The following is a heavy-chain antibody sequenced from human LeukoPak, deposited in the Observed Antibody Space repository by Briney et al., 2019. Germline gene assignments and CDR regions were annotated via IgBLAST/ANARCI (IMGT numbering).Heavy chain of an antibody. CDR1: GYTFTGYY. D-gene: IGHD5-24*01. CDR2: INPNSGGT. V-gene: IGHV1-2*02. CDR3: ARGMATTVAAFDI. Sequence: GASVKVSCKASGYTFTGYYMHWVRQAPGQGLEWMGWINPNSGGTNYAQKFQGRVTMTRDTSISTAYMELSRLRSDDTAVYYCARGMATTVAAFDIWGQGTMVTVSS. J-gene: IGHJ3*02.